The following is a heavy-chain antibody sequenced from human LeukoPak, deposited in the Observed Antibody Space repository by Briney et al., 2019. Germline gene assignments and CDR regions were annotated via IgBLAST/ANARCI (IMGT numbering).Heavy chain of an antibody. D-gene: IGHD2-2*01. CDR2: IYYSGST. Sequence: SQTLSLTCTVSGGSISSGDYYWSWIRQPPGKGLEWIGYIYYSGSTYYNPSLKSRVTISVDTSKNQFSLKLSSVTAADTAVYYCARENHDCSSTSCYEEAGSRFDYRGQGTLVTVSS. V-gene: IGHV4-30-4*01. CDR1: GGSISSGDYY. J-gene: IGHJ4*02. CDR3: ARENHDCSSTSCYEEAGSRFDY.